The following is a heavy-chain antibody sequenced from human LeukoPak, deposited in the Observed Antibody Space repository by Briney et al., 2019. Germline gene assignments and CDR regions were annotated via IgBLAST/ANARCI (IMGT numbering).Heavy chain of an antibody. Sequence: TGGSLRLSCAASGFTFSSYGMHWLRQAPGKGLEWVAVISYDGSNKYYADSVKGRFTISRDNSKNTLYLQMNSLRAEDTAVYYCAKEGSTYYYDSSGWNYFDYWGQGTLVTVSS. D-gene: IGHD3-22*01. CDR2: ISYDGSNK. J-gene: IGHJ4*02. V-gene: IGHV3-30*18. CDR3: AKEGSTYYYDSSGWNYFDY. CDR1: GFTFSSYG.